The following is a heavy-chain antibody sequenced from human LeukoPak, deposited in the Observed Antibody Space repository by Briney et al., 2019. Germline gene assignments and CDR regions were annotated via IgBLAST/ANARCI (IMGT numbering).Heavy chain of an antibody. CDR2: ISYDGDNK. Sequence: GRSLRLSCAASGFTFSSYGMHWVRQAPGKGLEWVAVISYDGDNKYFADSVKGRFAISRDNSKNTLYLQMNSLRAEDTAVYYCAKAEYCTGARCYSAAFAYWGQGTLVTVSS. D-gene: IGHD2-8*02. J-gene: IGHJ4*02. CDR1: GFTFSSYG. CDR3: AKAEYCTGARCYSAAFAY. V-gene: IGHV3-30*18.